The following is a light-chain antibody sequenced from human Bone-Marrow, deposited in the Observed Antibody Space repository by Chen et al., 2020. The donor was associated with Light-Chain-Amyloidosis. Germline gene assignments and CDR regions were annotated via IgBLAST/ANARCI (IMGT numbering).Light chain of an antibody. Sequence: SYELTPPPSVPVSPGQTARLTCSGDDLPTKYAYWYQQKPGQAPVLVIHRDTERPSGISERFSGSSSGTTATLTISGVQAEDEADYHCQSADSSGTYEVIFGGGTKLTVL. J-gene: IGLJ2*01. CDR2: RDT. CDR3: QSADSSGTYEVI. CDR1: DLPTKY. V-gene: IGLV3-25*03.